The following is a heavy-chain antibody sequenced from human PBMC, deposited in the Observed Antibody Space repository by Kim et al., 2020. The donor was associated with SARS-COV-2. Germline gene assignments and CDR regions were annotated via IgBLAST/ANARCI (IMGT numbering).Heavy chain of an antibody. Sequence: VKGRFTISRENSKNTLYLQMNSLRAEDTAVYYCAKDIGGSGSKHYDAFDIWGQGTMVTVSS. J-gene: IGHJ3*02. D-gene: IGHD3-10*01. V-gene: IGHV3-30*02. CDR3: AKDIGGSGSKHYDAFDI.